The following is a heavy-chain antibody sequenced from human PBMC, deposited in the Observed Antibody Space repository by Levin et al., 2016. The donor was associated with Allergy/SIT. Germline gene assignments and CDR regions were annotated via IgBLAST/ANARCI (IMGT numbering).Heavy chain of an antibody. CDR3: ARRCGGACSPYYFDY. D-gene: IGHD2-21*02. J-gene: IGHJ4*02. CDR2: VYASGST. CDR1: AGSITDYY. V-gene: IGHV4-4*07. Sequence: GSLRLSCTVSAGSITDYYWSWMRQPAGKGLQWIGRVYASGSTNYNPSLKSRVTISVDTSKNQFSLKLSSVTAADTAVYYCARRCGGACSPYYFDYWGQGTLVTVSS.